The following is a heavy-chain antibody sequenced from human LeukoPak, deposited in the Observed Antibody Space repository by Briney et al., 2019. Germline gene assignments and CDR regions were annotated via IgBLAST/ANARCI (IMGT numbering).Heavy chain of an antibody. CDR2: ISSSSSTI. V-gene: IGHV3-48*01. Sequence: GGSLRLSCAASGFTFSSYSMNWVRQAPGKGLEWVSYISSSSSTIYYADSVKGRLTNSRDNAKNSLYLQMNSLRAEDTAVYYCARSTWVEPQYYFDYWGQGTLVTVSS. D-gene: IGHD1-14*01. J-gene: IGHJ4*02. CDR3: ARSTWVEPQYYFDY. CDR1: GFTFSSYS.